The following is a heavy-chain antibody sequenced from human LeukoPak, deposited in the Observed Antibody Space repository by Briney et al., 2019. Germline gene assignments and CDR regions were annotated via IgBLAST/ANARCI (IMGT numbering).Heavy chain of an antibody. J-gene: IGHJ4*02. Sequence: SETLSLTCTVSGGSISSYYWSWIRQPPGKGLEWIGYIYYSGSTYYNPSLKSRVTISVDTSKNQFSLKLSSVTAADTAVYYCARERIRPYYYDSSGQKVETDYWGQGTLVTVSS. V-gene: IGHV4-59*06. CDR2: IYYSGST. D-gene: IGHD3-22*01. CDR3: ARERIRPYYYDSSGQKVETDY. CDR1: GGSISSYY.